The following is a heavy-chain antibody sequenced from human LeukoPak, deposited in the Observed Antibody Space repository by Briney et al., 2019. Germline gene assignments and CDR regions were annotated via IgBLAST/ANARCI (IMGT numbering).Heavy chain of an antibody. D-gene: IGHD7-27*01. CDR1: GFTFSSHW. CDR2: INGDGSST. CDR3: ASPETGGFFDY. Sequence: GGSLRFSCVASGFTFSSHWVHWVRQVPGKGLVWVSRINGDGSSTNYADSVKGRFTISRDNAKNTLYLQMNSLTIEDTAVYYCASPETGGFFDYWGQGTLVTVAS. V-gene: IGHV3-74*01. J-gene: IGHJ4*02.